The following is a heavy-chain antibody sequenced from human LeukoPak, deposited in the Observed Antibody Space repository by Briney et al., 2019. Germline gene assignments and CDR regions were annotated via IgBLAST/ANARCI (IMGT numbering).Heavy chain of an antibody. J-gene: IGHJ5*02. V-gene: IGHV3-9*01. CDR3: VKDRRNPYRPEGPFDP. Sequence: SGGSLRLSCAASGFTFEDYAMHWVRHAPGKGLEWVSGINWNSASTVYADSVKGRFTISRDNVMNSLYLQMNSLRPEDTALYYCVKDRRNPYRPEGPFDPWGQGTLVTVSS. CDR2: INWNSAST. CDR1: GFTFEDYA. D-gene: IGHD1-14*01.